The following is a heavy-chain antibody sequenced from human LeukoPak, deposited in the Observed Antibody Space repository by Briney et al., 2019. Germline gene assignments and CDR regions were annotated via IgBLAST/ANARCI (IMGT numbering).Heavy chain of an antibody. CDR2: ISGSGGST. V-gene: IGHV3-23*01. D-gene: IGHD3-10*01. J-gene: IGHJ4*02. Sequence: GGSLTLSCAASGFTFSSYAMSWVRQAPGKGLEWVSSISGSGGSTYYADTVKGRFTNCRDNIKNTLYLQMDSLRAEDTAVYYCARTGSTMVRYLQLDPAGYWGEGTLVTVSS. CDR1: GFTFSSYA. CDR3: ARTGSTMVRYLQLDPAGY.